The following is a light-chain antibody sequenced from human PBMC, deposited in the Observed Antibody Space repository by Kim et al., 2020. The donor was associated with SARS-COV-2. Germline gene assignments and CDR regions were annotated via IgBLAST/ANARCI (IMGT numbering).Light chain of an antibody. Sequence: SVLTQAPSASGTPGQRVTISCSGSSSNIGSNYVYWYQQLPGTAPKVLIHTDNRRPSGVPDRFSGSKSVTSASLAISGLRSEDEADYYCGSWDDSLNGSVFGGGTQLTVL. CDR3: GSWDDSLNGSV. J-gene: IGLJ3*02. CDR1: SSNIGSNY. V-gene: IGLV1-47*01. CDR2: TDN.